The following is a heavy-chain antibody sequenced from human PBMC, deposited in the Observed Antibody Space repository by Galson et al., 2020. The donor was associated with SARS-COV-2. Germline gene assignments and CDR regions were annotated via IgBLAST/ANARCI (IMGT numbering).Heavy chain of an antibody. D-gene: IGHD6-19*01. CDR3: TREEGARSSGWYGGQDY. CDR1: GDSVSSNSAA. Sequence: SQTLSLTCAISGDSVSSNSAAWNWIRQSPSRGLQWLGRTYYRSKWYYEYELSVKSRIIINPDTPKNQFSLQLNSVTPEDTAFYYCTREEGARSSGWYGGQDYWGQGILVTVSS. CDR2: TYYRSKWYY. V-gene: IGHV6-1*01. J-gene: IGHJ4*02.